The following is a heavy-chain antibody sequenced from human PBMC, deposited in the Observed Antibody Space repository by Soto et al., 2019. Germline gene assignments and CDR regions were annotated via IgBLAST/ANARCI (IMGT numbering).Heavy chain of an antibody. CDR2: TYYRSKWYI. V-gene: IGHV6-1*01. CDR3: ATGMLIRGHHYYMDV. Sequence: SQTLSLTCVISGDSVSGNRAAWNWIRQSPSRGLEWLGRTYYRSKWYIEYAPSVTGRMTINPDTSKNQFSLQLNSVTPEDTAVYYCATGMLIRGHHYYMDVWGQGTSVTRLL. D-gene: IGHD3-10*01. J-gene: IGHJ6*03. CDR1: GDSVSGNRAA.